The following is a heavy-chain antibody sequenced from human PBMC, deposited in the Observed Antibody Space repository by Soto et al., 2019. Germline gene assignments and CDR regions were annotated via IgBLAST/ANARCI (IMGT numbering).Heavy chain of an antibody. D-gene: IGHD1-7*01. J-gene: IGHJ6*03. CDR2: TYYRSRWYN. Sequence: SQTLSLTCGISGDSVSSNSAAGNWIRLSPSRGLEWLARTYYRSRWYNDYAVSVRSRITVNPDTSKNQFSLQLTSVTPEDTAVYYCAGTTSHQWYYMDVWGKGTTVTVSS. CDR3: AGTTSHQWYYMDV. CDR1: GDSVSSNSAA. V-gene: IGHV6-1*01.